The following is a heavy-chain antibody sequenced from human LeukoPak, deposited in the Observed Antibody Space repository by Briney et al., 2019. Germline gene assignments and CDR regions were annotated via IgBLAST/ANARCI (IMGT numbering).Heavy chain of an antibody. CDR2: ISSSGTDI. CDR1: GFIFSTYR. CDR3: ARPPGYTSGMLGF. V-gene: IGHV3-21*01. J-gene: IGHJ4*02. Sequence: GGSLRLSCAASGFIFSTYRMNWVRQAPGKGLEWVSSISSSGTDISYADSVKGRFTISRDNAKNSLFLQMHSLRAEDTAVYYCARPPGYTSGMLGFRGQGTLVTVSS. D-gene: IGHD6-19*01.